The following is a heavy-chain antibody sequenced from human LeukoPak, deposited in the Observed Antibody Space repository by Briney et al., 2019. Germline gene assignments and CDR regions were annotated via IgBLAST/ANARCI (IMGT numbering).Heavy chain of an antibody. V-gene: IGHV4-39*07. J-gene: IGHJ4*02. CDR1: GGSISSSSYY. CDR3: ARDAIAACNFDY. Sequence: SETLSLTCTVSGGSISSSSYYWGWIRPPPGKGLEWIGSIYYSGSAYYNPSLKSRVTISVDTSKNQFSLKLSSVTAADTAVYCCARDAIAACNFDYWGQGTLVTVSS. D-gene: IGHD6-6*01. CDR2: IYYSGSA.